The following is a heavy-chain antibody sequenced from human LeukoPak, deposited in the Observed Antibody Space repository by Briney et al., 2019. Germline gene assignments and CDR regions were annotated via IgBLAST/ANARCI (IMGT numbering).Heavy chain of an antibody. J-gene: IGHJ6*02. D-gene: IGHD4-17*01. CDR3: ARMTTVTIRNIYYYYGIDV. V-gene: IGHV3-21*01. CDR1: GFTFSSYS. CDR2: ISSSSSYI. Sequence: GGSLRLSCAASGFTFSSYSMNWVRQAPGKGLEWVSSISSSSSYIYYADSVKGRFTISRDNAKNSLYLQMNSLRAEDTAVYYCARMTTVTIRNIYYYYGIDVWGQGTTVTVSS.